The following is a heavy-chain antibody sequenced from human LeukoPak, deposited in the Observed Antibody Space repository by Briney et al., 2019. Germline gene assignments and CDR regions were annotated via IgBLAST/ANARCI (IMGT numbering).Heavy chain of an antibody. CDR1: EFTVKSNY. CDR3: ASDWNTVRRPS. Sequence: PGGSLRLSCAASEFTVKSNYMSWVRQIPGKGLEWVSVIYSGGSTHYADSVKGRFTISRDKSKNTLYLQMNSLRAEDTAVYYCASDWNTVRRPSWGQGTLVTVSS. V-gene: IGHV3-53*01. D-gene: IGHD1/OR15-1a*01. CDR2: IYSGGST. J-gene: IGHJ5*02.